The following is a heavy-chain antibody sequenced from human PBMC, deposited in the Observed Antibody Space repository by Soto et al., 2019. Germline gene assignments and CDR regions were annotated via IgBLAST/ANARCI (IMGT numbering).Heavy chain of an antibody. Sequence: GGSLRLSCETSGFTFSNCVMTWLRQPPGKRLEWVSVITTNGHTDYADSVKGRFTISRDNSKNTAYLQMNSLRAEDTAVYYCAKGLLNGRWYAADWGQGTLVTVSS. V-gene: IGHV3-23*01. CDR2: ITTNGHT. CDR1: GFTFSNCV. CDR3: AKGLLNGRWYAAD. J-gene: IGHJ4*02. D-gene: IGHD6-13*01.